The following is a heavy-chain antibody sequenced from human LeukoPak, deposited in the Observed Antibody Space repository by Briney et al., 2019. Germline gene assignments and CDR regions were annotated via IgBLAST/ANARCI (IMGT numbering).Heavy chain of an antibody. CDR1: GFTFSSYS. CDR2: ISSSSTTI. V-gene: IGHV3-48*04. CDR3: ARDLTGIGVYVA. D-gene: IGHD5/OR15-5a*01. J-gene: IGHJ5*02. Sequence: HTGGSLRLSCAASGFTFSSYSMNWVRQAPGKGLEWVSSISSSSTTIFYADSVKGRFTISRDNAKNSLSLQMNSLRAEDTAVYYCARDLTGIGVYVAWGQGTLVTVSS.